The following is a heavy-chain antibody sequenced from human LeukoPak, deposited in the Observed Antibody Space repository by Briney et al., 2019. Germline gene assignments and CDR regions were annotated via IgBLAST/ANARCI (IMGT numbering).Heavy chain of an antibody. D-gene: IGHD3-16*01. CDR2: VYNSGDT. J-gene: IGHJ2*01. CDR1: GGSTSSDY. CDR3: ARLKLGAYFDL. V-gene: IGHV4-59*08. Sequence: SQTLSLTCTVSGGSTSSDYWSWIRQSPGKGLEWVGYVYNSGDTGRNPSLKSRVTILLDTSKNQCSLKLTSVSAADTAVYYCARLKLGAYFDLWGRGTLVTVSS.